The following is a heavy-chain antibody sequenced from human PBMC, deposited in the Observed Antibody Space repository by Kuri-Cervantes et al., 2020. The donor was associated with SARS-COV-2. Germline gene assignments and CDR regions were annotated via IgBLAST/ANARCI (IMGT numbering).Heavy chain of an antibody. CDR3: ARVVLWELGNLDY. J-gene: IGHJ4*02. CDR1: GFTFSSYS. Sequence: GESLKISCAASGFTFSSYSMNWVRQAPGKGLEWVSYISSSSSTIYYADSVKDRFTISRDNAKNSLYLQMNSLRDEDTAVYYCARVVLWELGNLDYWGQGTLVTVSS. V-gene: IGHV3-48*02. D-gene: IGHD1-26*01. CDR2: ISSSSSTI.